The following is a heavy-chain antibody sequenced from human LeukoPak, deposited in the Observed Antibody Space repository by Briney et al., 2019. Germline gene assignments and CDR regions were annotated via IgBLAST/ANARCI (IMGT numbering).Heavy chain of an antibody. Sequence: PSETLSLTCTVSGGPISGIDLYWGWIRQLPGKGREWIGNIHSSGSSFYNPSLKSRVTISVDTSKHQFSLKLSSVPAADTAVYYCEKDSHLDVWGQGTTVTVSS. V-gene: IGHV4-39*01. CDR2: IHSSGSS. CDR3: EKDSHLDV. D-gene: IGHD2-15*01. CDR1: GGPISGIDLY. J-gene: IGHJ6*02.